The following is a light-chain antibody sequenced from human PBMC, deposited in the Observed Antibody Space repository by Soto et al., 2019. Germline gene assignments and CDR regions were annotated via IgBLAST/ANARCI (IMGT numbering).Light chain of an antibody. CDR1: SSDVGGYNY. CDR3: SSYTSSSTRVV. CDR2: DVS. Sequence: QSALTQPASVSGSPGQSITISCTGSSSDVGGYNYVSWYQQPPGNAPKLMIYDVSNRPSGVSNRFSGSKSGNTASLTISGLQSEDEADYYCSSYTSSSTRVVFGGGTKLTVL. V-gene: IGLV2-14*01. J-gene: IGLJ2*01.